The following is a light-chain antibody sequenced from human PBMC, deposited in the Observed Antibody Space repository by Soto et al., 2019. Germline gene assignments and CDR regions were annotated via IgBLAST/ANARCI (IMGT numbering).Light chain of an antibody. CDR2: DVT. Sequence: QSVRTQPRSVSGSPGQSVTISCTGTSSDIGDYDYVSWYQHHAGKTPKLMIYDVTKRPSGVPDRFSGSKSGSTASLTISGLQADDEADYYCCSYADKYTYVFGTGTKVTVL. CDR3: CSYADKYTYV. V-gene: IGLV2-11*01. CDR1: SSDIGDYDY. J-gene: IGLJ1*01.